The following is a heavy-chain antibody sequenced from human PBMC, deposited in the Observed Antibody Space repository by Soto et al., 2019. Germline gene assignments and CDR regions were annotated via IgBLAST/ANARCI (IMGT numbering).Heavy chain of an antibody. CDR1: GFTLSSYS. D-gene: IGHD2-2*01. J-gene: IGHJ4*02. Sequence: EVQLVESGGGLDKPGGSLRLSCTASGFTLSSYSMSWVRQAPGQGLEWVSSISTSSRNIYYADSVKGRFTISRDNAKNSMYLEMNSVSAEDTGGYYCAGGCSSTSFYVYYFDYWGQGTLVTVFS. CDR2: ISTSSRNI. CDR3: AGGCSSTSFYVYYFDY. V-gene: IGHV3-21*01.